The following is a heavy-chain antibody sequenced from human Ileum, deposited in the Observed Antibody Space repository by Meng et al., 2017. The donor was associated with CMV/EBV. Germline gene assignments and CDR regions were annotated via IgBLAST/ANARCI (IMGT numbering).Heavy chain of an antibody. J-gene: IGHJ6*02. V-gene: IGHV1-18*01. D-gene: IGHD6-19*01. CDR1: GYTFTSYG. CDR3: AREIAVAGTYPPHYYGMDV. Sequence: ASVKVSCKASGYTFTSYGISWVRQAPGQGLEWMGWISAYNGNTNYAQKLQGRVTMTTDTSTSTAYMELRSLRSDDTAVYYCAREIAVAGTYPPHYYGMDVWGQGTTVTVSS. CDR2: ISAYNGNT.